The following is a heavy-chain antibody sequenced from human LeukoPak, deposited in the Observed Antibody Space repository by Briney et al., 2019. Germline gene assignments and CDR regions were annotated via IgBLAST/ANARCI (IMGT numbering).Heavy chain of an antibody. CDR2: IRSKANSYAT. Sequence: PGGSLRLSCAASGFTFSGSAMHWVRQASGKGLEWVGRIRSKANSYATAYAASVKGRFTISRDDSKNTAYLQMNSLKTEDTAVYYCTRHGPYSNYLPGYMDVWGKGTTVTVSS. D-gene: IGHD4-11*01. CDR1: GFTFSGSA. J-gene: IGHJ6*03. V-gene: IGHV3-73*01. CDR3: TRHGPYSNYLPGYMDV.